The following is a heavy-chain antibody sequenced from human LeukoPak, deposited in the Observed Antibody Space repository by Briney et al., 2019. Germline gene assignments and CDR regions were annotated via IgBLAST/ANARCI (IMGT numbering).Heavy chain of an antibody. CDR1: GFTFSSYS. CDR2: ISGSGTYM. Sequence: PGGSLRLSCAASGFTFSSYSMNWVRQAPGKGLEWVSSISGSGTYMYYADSVKGRFAISRDNARNSLFLQMDTLRAEDTAVYYCARAGGYYGSVDGLWGQGTLVTVSS. J-gene: IGHJ4*02. CDR3: ARAGGYYGSVDGL. V-gene: IGHV3-21*01. D-gene: IGHD3-10*01.